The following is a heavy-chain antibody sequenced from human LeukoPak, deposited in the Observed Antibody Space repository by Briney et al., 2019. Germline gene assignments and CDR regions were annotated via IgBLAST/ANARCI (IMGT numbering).Heavy chain of an antibody. V-gene: IGHV3-23*01. CDR1: GFTFSSYA. CDR3: ARDFIFYSSSLYYFDY. Sequence: PGGSLRLSCAASGFTFSSYAMSWVRQAPGKGLEWVSAISGSGGSTYYADSVKGRFTISRDNSKNTLYLQMNSLRAEDTAVYYCARDFIFYSSSLYYFDYWGQGTLVTVSS. CDR2: ISGSGGST. D-gene: IGHD6-13*01. J-gene: IGHJ4*02.